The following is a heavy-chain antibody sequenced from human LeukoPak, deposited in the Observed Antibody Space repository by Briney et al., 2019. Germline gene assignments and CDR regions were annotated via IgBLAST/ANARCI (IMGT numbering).Heavy chain of an antibody. J-gene: IGHJ5*02. V-gene: IGHV5-51*01. Sequence: GESLKISGKGSGYNFANYWIGWVRQMPGKGLEWMWVIYGGDSETRYSPSFKGQVTISADKSISTAYLQWSSLKASDTAMYYCALGCITCCGPNWLDPWGQGTLVTVSS. D-gene: IGHD2-2*01. CDR3: ALGCITCCGPNWLDP. CDR2: IYGGDSET. CDR1: GYNFANYW.